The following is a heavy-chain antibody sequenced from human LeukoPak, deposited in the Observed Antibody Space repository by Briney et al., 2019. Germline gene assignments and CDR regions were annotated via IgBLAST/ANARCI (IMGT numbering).Heavy chain of an antibody. V-gene: IGHV3-53*01. D-gene: IGHD3-22*01. CDR2: IYSGGTT. CDR3: AKDGDRYSMIVVVYAFDI. CDR1: GFAVSNSY. Sequence: GGSLRLSCAASGFAVSNSYVSWVRQAAGKGLVWVSVIYSGGTTYYRDPVKGRFTISRDNSKDTLYLQMNSLRAEDTAVYYCAKDGDRYSMIVVVYAFDIWGQGTMVTVSS. J-gene: IGHJ3*02.